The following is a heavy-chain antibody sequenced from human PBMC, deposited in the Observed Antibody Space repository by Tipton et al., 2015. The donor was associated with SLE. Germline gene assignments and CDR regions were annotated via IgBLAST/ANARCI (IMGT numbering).Heavy chain of an antibody. V-gene: IGHV4-39*07. D-gene: IGHD3-16*01. Sequence: LRLSCTVSGGSISSSSYYWGWIRQPPGKGLEWIGSIYYSGSTYYNPSLKSRVTISVDTPKNQFSLKLSSVTAADTAVYYCARRMITFGGVTPPYAFDIWGQGTMVTVSS. CDR1: GGSISSSSYY. J-gene: IGHJ3*02. CDR3: ARRMITFGGVTPPYAFDI. CDR2: IYYSGST.